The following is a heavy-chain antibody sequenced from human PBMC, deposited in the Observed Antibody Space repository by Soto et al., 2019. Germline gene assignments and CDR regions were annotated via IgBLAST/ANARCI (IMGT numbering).Heavy chain of an antibody. CDR3: ARQIYDADTGPNFQYYFES. CDR2: IDPSDSQT. J-gene: IGHJ4*02. V-gene: IGHV5-10-1*01. CDR1: GYSFAGYW. D-gene: IGHD5-18*01. Sequence: GESLKISCKGSGYSFAGYWITWVRQKPGKGLEWMGRIDPSDSQTYYSPSFRGHVTISVTKSITTVFLQWSSLRASDTAMYYCARQIYDADTGPNFQYYFESWGQGSPVTVSS.